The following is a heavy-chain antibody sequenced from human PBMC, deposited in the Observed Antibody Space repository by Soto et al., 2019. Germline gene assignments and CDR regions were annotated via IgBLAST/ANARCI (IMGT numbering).Heavy chain of an antibody. J-gene: IGHJ4*02. CDR2: MWYDGSNK. Sequence: QVQLVESGGGVVQPGRSLRLSCAASGFTFSSYGMHWVRQAPGKGLEWVAVMWYDGSNKYYADSVKGRFTISRDNSKNTLYLQMNSLRVEDTAVYYCARDYLDSYEGPDYWGQGTLVTVSS. V-gene: IGHV3-33*01. CDR1: GFTFSSYG. D-gene: IGHD2-2*03. CDR3: ARDYLDSYEGPDY.